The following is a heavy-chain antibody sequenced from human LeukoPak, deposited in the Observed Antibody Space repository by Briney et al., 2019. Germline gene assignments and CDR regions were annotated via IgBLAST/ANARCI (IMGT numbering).Heavy chain of an antibody. Sequence: SETLSLTCTVSGGSISSSSYYWGWIRQPPGKGLEWIASIYYSGGTYYNSSLKGRVTLSVDTSKNQFSLKLTTVTAADTAVYYCATVADYGGNSKYFDYWGQGTLVTVSS. CDR2: IYYSGGT. CDR3: ATVADYGGNSKYFDY. V-gene: IGHV4-39*01. CDR1: GGSISSSSYY. D-gene: IGHD4-23*01. J-gene: IGHJ4*02.